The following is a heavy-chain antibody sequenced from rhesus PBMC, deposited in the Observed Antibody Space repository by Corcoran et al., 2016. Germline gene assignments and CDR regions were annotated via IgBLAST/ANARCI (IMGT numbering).Heavy chain of an antibody. CDR3: ARTRGVDV. Sequence: QVTLQQWGEGLVKPSETLSLTCAVYGGSISGYYWNWIRQPPGKGLEWIGNIDGNSASTNYNPSLKNRVTISKDTSKKQVSLKRSSVTAADTAVYYCARTRGVDVWGPGVLVTVSS. J-gene: IGHJ5-1*01. CDR1: GGSISGYY. CDR2: IDGNSAST. V-gene: IGHV4-73*01.